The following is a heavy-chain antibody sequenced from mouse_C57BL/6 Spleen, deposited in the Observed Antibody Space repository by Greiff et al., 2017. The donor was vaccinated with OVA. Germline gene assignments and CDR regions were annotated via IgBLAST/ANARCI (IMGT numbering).Heavy chain of an antibody. V-gene: IGHV1-54*01. CDR3: ARKDDYLGY. Sequence: QVQLQQPGAELVRPGTSVKVSCKASGYAFTNYLIEWVKQRPGQGLEWIGVINPGSGGTNYNEKFKGKATLTADKSSSTAYMQLSSLTSEDSAVYFCARKDDYLGYWGQGTTLTVSS. J-gene: IGHJ2*01. CDR1: GYAFTNYL. D-gene: IGHD2-3*01. CDR2: INPGSGGT.